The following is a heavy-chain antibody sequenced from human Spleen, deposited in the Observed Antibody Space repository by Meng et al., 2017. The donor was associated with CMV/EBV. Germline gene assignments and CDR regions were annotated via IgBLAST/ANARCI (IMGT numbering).Heavy chain of an antibody. Sequence: GESLKISCKGSGYRFPNYWIGWVRQMPGKGLEWMGIIYPGDSDTRYGPSFQGQVTISADKSSRTAYLQWSSLNASDSAMYFCARIRGGGSSYDAFDVWGQGTLVTVSS. V-gene: IGHV5-51*01. J-gene: IGHJ3*01. CDR2: IYPGDSDT. CDR3: ARIRGGGSSYDAFDV. D-gene: IGHD1-26*01. CDR1: GYRFPNYW.